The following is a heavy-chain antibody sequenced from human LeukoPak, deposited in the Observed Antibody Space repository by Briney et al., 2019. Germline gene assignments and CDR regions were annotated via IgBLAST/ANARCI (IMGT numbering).Heavy chain of an antibody. CDR1: GFTVSSNY. Sequence: PGGSLRLSCAASGFTVSSNYMSWVRQAPGKGLEWVSVLYTGGSTYYADSVKGRFTTSRDNSKNTLYLQMNSLRAEDTAAYYCARELQLWLGYDYWGQGTLVTVSS. J-gene: IGHJ4*02. V-gene: IGHV3-53*01. CDR2: LYTGGST. D-gene: IGHD5-18*01. CDR3: ARELQLWLGYDY.